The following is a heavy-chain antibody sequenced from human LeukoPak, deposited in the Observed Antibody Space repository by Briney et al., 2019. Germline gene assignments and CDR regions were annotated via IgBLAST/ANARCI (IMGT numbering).Heavy chain of an antibody. CDR1: GFTFSSYS. J-gene: IGHJ4*02. CDR2: ISSSSSYI. V-gene: IGHV3-21*01. D-gene: IGHD4-17*01. Sequence: PGGSLRLSCAASGFTFSSYSMNWVRQAPGKGLEWVSSISSSSSYIYYADSVKGRFTISRDNAKNSLYLQMNSLIAEDTAVYYCARLSDDYGDGFDYWGQGTLVTVSS. CDR3: ARLSDDYGDGFDY.